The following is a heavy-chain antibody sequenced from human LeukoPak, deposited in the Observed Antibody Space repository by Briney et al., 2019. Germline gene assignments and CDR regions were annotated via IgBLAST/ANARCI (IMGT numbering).Heavy chain of an antibody. V-gene: IGHV3-23*01. CDR3: AKDRRYDVSGYQDY. J-gene: IGHJ4*02. Sequence: GGSLRLSCAASGFTFSSYAMSWVRQAPGKGLEWVSTISGSGSSTYYADSVRGRFTISRDNSKNTLYLQMNSLRAEDTAVYYCAKDRRYDVSGYQDYWGQGTLVTVSS. D-gene: IGHD3-22*01. CDR2: ISGSGSST. CDR1: GFTFSSYA.